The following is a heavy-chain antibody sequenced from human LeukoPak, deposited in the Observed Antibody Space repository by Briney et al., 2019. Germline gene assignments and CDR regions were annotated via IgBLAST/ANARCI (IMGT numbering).Heavy chain of an antibody. Sequence: SVKVSCKASGGTFSSYAISWVRQAPGQGLEWMGGIIPIFGTANYAQKFQGRVTITADESTSTAYMELSSLRSEDTAVYYCARVYGSGKSARHFYYYYYMDAWGKGTTVTVSS. J-gene: IGHJ6*03. CDR1: GGTFSSYA. CDR3: ARVYGSGKSARHFYYYYYMDA. V-gene: IGHV1-69*01. CDR2: IIPIFGTA. D-gene: IGHD3-10*01.